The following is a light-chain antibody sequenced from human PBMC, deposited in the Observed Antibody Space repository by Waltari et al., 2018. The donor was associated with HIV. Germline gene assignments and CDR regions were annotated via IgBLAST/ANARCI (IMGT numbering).Light chain of an antibody. CDR3: QSHDRSLSGPWV. CDR1: SSNIGTGYD. J-gene: IGLJ3*02. V-gene: IGLV1-40*01. Sequence: SVLTQPPSVSGAPGQTVTISCDGSSSNIGTGYDVNWYKQVPGTSPKLVIYSNINRPSGVPDRFSASKSGTSASLAITGLQAEDEAHYYCQSHDRSLSGPWVFGGGTKLTVL. CDR2: SNI.